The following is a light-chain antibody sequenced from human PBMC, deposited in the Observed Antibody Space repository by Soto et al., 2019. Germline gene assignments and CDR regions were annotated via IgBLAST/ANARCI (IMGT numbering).Light chain of an antibody. V-gene: IGLV2-8*01. CDR1: SSDVGGYNY. CDR3: SSYAGTIMV. CDR2: EVS. J-gene: IGLJ2*01. Sequence: QSALTQPPSASGSPGQSVAISCTGTSSDVGGYNYVSWYQQHPGKAPKLIISEVSERPSGVPDRFSGSKSGSTASLTVSGLQAEDEADYYCSSYAGTIMVFGGGTKLTVL.